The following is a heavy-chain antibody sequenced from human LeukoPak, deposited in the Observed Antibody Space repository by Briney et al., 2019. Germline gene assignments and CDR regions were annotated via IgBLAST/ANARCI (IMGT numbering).Heavy chain of an antibody. D-gene: IGHD3-16*01. Sequence: SVKVSCRASGYTFTSYAISWVRQAPGQGLEWMGGIIPIFGTANYAQKFQGRVTITADKSTGTAYMELSSLRSEDTAVYYCARDPGYDYVWGSFFDYWGQGTLVTVSS. V-gene: IGHV1-69*06. CDR1: GYTFTSYA. J-gene: IGHJ4*02. CDR2: IIPIFGTA. CDR3: ARDPGYDYVWGSFFDY.